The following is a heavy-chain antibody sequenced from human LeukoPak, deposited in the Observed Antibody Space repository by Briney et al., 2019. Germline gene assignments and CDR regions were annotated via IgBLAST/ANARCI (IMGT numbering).Heavy chain of an antibody. D-gene: IGHD3-16*02. CDR3: ARLWNYDYIWGSYRFFDY. CDR1: GGSFSGYY. Sequence: SETLSLTCADYGGSFSGYYWSWIRQPPGKGLEWIGEINHSGSTNYNPSLKSRVTISVDTSKNQFSLKLSSVAAADTAVYYCARLWNYDYIWGSYRFFDYWGQGTLVTVSS. V-gene: IGHV4-34*01. J-gene: IGHJ4*02. CDR2: INHSGST.